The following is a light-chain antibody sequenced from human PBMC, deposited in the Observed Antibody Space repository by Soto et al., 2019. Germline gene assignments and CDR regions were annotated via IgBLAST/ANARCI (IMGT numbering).Light chain of an antibody. V-gene: IGKV3-20*01. CDR3: QQYGRSPLFT. CDR2: AAS. J-gene: IGKJ3*01. CDR1: QSVSSSY. Sequence: EIVLTQSPGTLSLSPGERATLSCRASQSVSSSYLAWYQQKPGQAPRLLIYAASSRATGIPDRFSGTGSGTDFTLTISRLEPEDFAVYYCQQYGRSPLFTFGPWTKVDSK.